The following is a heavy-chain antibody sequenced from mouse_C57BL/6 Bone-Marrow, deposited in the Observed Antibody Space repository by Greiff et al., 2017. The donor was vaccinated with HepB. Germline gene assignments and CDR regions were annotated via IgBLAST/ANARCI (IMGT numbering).Heavy chain of an antibody. CDR2: IRSKSSNYAT. CDR3: VRSANWDEYYAMDY. V-gene: IGHV10-3*01. J-gene: IGHJ4*01. Sequence: EVMLVESGGGLVQPKGSLKLSCAASGFTFNTYAMHWVRQAPGKGLEWVARIRSKSSNYATYYADSVKDRFTISRDDSQSMLYMQMNNLKTEDTAMYYCVRSANWDEYYAMDYWGQGTSVTVSS. D-gene: IGHD4-1*01. CDR1: GFTFNTYA.